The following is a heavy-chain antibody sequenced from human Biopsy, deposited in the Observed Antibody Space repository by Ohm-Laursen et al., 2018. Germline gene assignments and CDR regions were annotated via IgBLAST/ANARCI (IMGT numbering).Heavy chain of an antibody. D-gene: IGHD2-8*01. CDR2: ITHSGYT. Sequence: GTLSLTCAVYSGSFSSNYWTWIRQPPGKGLEWIGEITHSGYTNYNPSLKSRVTVSVDTSKNQFSLKPSSVTAADTAVYYCASRLYGPNPIDYWGQGTLVTVSS. CDR3: ASRLYGPNPIDY. V-gene: IGHV4-34*01. CDR1: SGSFSSNY. J-gene: IGHJ4*02.